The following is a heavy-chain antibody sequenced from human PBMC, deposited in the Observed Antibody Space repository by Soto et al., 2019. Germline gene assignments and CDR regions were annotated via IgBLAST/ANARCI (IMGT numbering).Heavy chain of an antibody. V-gene: IGHV3-48*01. J-gene: IGHJ6*03. D-gene: IGHD2-15*01. CDR3: ARAGCSGGGCYRYYYYYMDV. CDR1: GFTFSSYS. CDR2: ISSSSSTI. Sequence: EVQLVESGGGLVQPGGSLRLSCAASGFTFSSYSMNWVRQAPGKGLEWVSYISSSSSTIYYADSVKGRFTISRDNAKNSLYLQMNRLRAEDTAVYYCARAGCSGGGCYRYYYYYMDVWGKGTTVTVSS.